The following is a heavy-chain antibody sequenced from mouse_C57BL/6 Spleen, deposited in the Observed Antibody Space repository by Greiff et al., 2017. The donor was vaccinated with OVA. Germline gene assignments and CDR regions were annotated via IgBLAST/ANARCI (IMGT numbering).Heavy chain of an antibody. J-gene: IGHJ4*01. Sequence: VQLQQSGAELVRPGTSVKVSCKASGYAFTNYLIEWVKQRPGQGLEWIGVINPGSGGTNYNEKFKGKATLTADKSSSTAYMQLSSLTSEDSAVYVCAREGADAIDYWGQGTSVTVSS. CDR3: AREGADAIDY. V-gene: IGHV1-54*01. CDR2: INPGSGGT. CDR1: GYAFTNYL.